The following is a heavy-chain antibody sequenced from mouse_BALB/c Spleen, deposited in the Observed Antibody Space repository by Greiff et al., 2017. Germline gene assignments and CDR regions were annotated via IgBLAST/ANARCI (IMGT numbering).Heavy chain of an antibody. CDR1: GYTFTSYW. V-gene: IGHV1-7*01. J-gene: IGHJ1*01. Sequence: QVQLQQSGAELAKPGASVKMSCKASGYTFTSYWMHWVKQRPGQGLEWIGYINPSTGYTEYNQKFKDKATLTADKSSSTAYMQLSSLTSEDSAVYYCARDYYGNYDWYFDVWGAGTTVTVSS. CDR2: INPSTGYT. D-gene: IGHD2-1*01. CDR3: ARDYYGNYDWYFDV.